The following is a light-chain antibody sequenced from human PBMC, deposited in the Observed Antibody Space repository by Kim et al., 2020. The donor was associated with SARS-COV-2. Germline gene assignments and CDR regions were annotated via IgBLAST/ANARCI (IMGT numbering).Light chain of an antibody. Sequence: ASVGDRVTITCRASQSISSWLAWYQQKPGKAPNLLIYKASSLKSGVPSRFSGSGSGTEFTLKIASLQPDDLATYYCQQYSDSARTFGQGTKVEIK. J-gene: IGKJ1*01. CDR3: QQYSDSART. V-gene: IGKV1-5*03. CDR1: QSISSW. CDR2: KAS.